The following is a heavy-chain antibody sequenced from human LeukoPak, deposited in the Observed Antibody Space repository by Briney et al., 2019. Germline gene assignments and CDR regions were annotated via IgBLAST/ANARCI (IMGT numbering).Heavy chain of an antibody. J-gene: IGHJ4*02. CDR2: IHYSGNS. CDR3: ARLVGATLAWDY. CDR1: GGSISDYY. D-gene: IGHD1-26*01. V-gene: IGHV4-59*08. Sequence: SETLSLTCTVSGGSISDYYWTWLRQPPGEGLEWIGYIHYSGNSNYIPSLKSRITISVDTSNNQFSLKLSSVIAADTAVYYCARLVGATLAWDYWGQGTLVTVSS.